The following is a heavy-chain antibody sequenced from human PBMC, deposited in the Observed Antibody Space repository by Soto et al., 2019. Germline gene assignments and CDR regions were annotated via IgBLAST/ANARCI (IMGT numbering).Heavy chain of an antibody. CDR1: GFTFSSYG. Sequence: EVQLVESGGGLGQPGGSLRLSCAASGFTFSSYGMNWVRQAPGKGLAWVSYISSSSTTIYYADSVKGRFTIFRDNAKNSLYLQLNSLRDEDTAVYYCARSPYYYDSSNYYGYWGQGTLVTVSS. CDR3: ARSPYYYDSSNYYGY. CDR2: ISSSSTTI. V-gene: IGHV3-48*02. D-gene: IGHD3-22*01. J-gene: IGHJ4*02.